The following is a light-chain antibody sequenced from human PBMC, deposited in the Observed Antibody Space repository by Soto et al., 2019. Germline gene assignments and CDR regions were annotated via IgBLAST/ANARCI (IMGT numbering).Light chain of an antibody. CDR1: QGISNY. J-gene: IGKJ4*01. CDR2: AAS. V-gene: IGKV1-27*01. CDR3: QKYNSALLLT. Sequence: DIQMTQSPSSLSASVGDRVTITCRASQGISNYLAWYQQKPGKVPKLLIYAASTLQSGVPSRFSGSGSGTDFTLTISSLQPEDVATYYCQKYNSALLLTFGGGTKVDLK.